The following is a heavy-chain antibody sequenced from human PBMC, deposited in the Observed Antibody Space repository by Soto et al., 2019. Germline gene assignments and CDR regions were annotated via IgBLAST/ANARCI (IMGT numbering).Heavy chain of an antibody. Sequence: KPSETLSLTCTVSGGSISSGDYYWSWIRQPPGKGLEWIGYIYYSGSTYYNPSLKSRVTISVDTSKNQFSLKLSSVTAADTAVYYCARAPEDYGDYVDYSRGFYFDYWGQGTLVTVSS. J-gene: IGHJ4*02. V-gene: IGHV4-30-4*01. CDR2: IYYSGST. D-gene: IGHD4-17*01. CDR1: GGSISSGDYY. CDR3: ARAPEDYGDYVDYSRGFYFDY.